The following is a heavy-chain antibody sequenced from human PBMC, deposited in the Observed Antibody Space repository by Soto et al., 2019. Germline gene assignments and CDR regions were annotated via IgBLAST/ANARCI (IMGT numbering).Heavy chain of an antibody. CDR1: GFTFSDYS. CDR2: ISRTSGDI. D-gene: IGHD6-13*01. CDR3: TRGGSSCPFDY. Sequence: EVKLVESGGGLVKPGGSLRLSCATSGFTFSDYSMNWVRQAPGKGLEWVSSISRTSGDISYADSLKGRFTISRDSAKNSLYLQMNSLRAEDTAVYYCTRGGSSCPFDYWGQGTLVTVAS. V-gene: IGHV3-21*06. J-gene: IGHJ4*02.